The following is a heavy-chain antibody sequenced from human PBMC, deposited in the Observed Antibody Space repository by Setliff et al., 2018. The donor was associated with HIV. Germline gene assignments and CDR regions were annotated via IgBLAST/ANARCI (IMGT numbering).Heavy chain of an antibody. D-gene: IGHD3-22*01. Sequence: SETLSLTCTVSGGSISSSSYYWGWIRQPPGKGLEWIGTIFYSGFTYYNPSLKSRVSIAVDTSKNQISLRLSSVTVADTAVYYCARHWDYDRSSSYFRAFDIWGQGTMVTVSS. CDR3: ARHWDYDRSSSYFRAFDI. V-gene: IGHV4-39*01. J-gene: IGHJ3*02. CDR1: GGSISSSSYY. CDR2: IFYSGFT.